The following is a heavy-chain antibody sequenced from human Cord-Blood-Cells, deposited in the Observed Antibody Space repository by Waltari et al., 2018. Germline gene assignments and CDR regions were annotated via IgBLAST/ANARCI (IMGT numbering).Heavy chain of an antibody. Sequence: QVQLQQWGAGLLKPSETLSLTCAVYGGSFSGYYWIWIRQPPGKGLEWIGEINHSGSTNYNPSLKSRVTISVDTSKNQFSLKLSSVTAADTAVYYCARAGRYSSSWYDYWGQGTLVTVSS. CDR1: GGSFSGYY. J-gene: IGHJ4*02. V-gene: IGHV4-34*01. CDR2: INHSGST. CDR3: ARAGRYSSSWYDY. D-gene: IGHD6-13*01.